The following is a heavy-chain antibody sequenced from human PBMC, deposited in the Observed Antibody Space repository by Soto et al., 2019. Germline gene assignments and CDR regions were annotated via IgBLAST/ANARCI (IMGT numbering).Heavy chain of an antibody. Sequence: SETLSLTCTVSGGSISSYYWSWIRQPPGKGLEWIGYIYYSGSTNYNPSLKSRVTISVDTSKNQFSLKLSSVTAADPAVYYCARRYGSAFDIWGQGTMVTVSS. J-gene: IGHJ3*02. CDR3: ARRYGSAFDI. V-gene: IGHV4-59*01. CDR2: IYYSGST. CDR1: GGSISSYY. D-gene: IGHD3-10*01.